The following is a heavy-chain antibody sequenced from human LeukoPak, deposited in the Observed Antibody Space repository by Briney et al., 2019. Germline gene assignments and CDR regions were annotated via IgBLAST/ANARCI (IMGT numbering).Heavy chain of an antibody. V-gene: IGHV3-21*04. Sequence: SGGSLRLSCAASGFTFSTYSMNWVRQAPGKGLECVSYISTSGSYIYHADSVKGRFTISRDNAKNSLYLQMNSLRSEDTAVYYCATVRLAMVRGVGYYYYGMDVWGQGTTVTVSS. CDR1: GFTFSTYS. J-gene: IGHJ6*02. CDR3: ATVRLAMVRGVGYYYYGMDV. CDR2: ISTSGSYI. D-gene: IGHD3-10*01.